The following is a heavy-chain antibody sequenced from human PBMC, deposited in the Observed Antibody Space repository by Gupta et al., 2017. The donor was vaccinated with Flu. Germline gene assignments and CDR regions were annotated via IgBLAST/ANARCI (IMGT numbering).Heavy chain of an antibody. CDR3: ARGHWDS. CDR1: GFTFGGYV. Sequence: EVLLVASGGALVPPGGSLRLSCAASGFTFGGYVMSGVRQAPGKGLEWVSFISSSGVPYYTVSVKGRFTISRDNAKNSVYLQMDSLRAEDTAVYYCARGHWDSWGQGTLVTVSS. J-gene: IGHJ4*02. V-gene: IGHV3-48*03. CDR2: ISSSGVP.